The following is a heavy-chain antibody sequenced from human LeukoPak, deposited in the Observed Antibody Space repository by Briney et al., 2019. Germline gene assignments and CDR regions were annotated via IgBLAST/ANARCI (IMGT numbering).Heavy chain of an antibody. CDR3: ARGYVDTAMVTVPYFDY. J-gene: IGHJ4*02. Sequence: PSETLSLTCAVYGGSFSGYYWSWIRQPPGKGLEWIGEINHSGSTNYNPSPKSRVTISVDTSKNQFSLKLSSVTAADAAVYYCARGYVDTAMVTVPYFDYWGQGTLVTVSS. CDR1: GGSFSGYY. D-gene: IGHD5-18*01. V-gene: IGHV4-34*01. CDR2: INHSGST.